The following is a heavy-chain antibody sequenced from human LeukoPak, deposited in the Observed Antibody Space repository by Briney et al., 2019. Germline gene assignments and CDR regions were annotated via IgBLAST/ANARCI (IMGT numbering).Heavy chain of an antibody. CDR3: ARGYYYESSADYPGGDY. D-gene: IGHD3-22*01. V-gene: IGHV1-2*06. J-gene: IGHJ4*02. Sequence: ASVKVSCKASGYTFTGYYMHWVRQAPGQGLEWMGRINPNSGGTNYAQKFQGRVTMTRDTSISPAYMELSMLRSDDTAVYYCARGYYYESSADYPGGDYWGQGTLVTVSS. CDR1: GYTFTGYY. CDR2: INPNSGGT.